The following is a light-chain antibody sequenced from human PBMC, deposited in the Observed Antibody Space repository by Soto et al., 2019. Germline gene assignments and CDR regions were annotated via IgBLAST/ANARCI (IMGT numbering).Light chain of an antibody. CDR3: HQTAANPWT. CDR2: DAS. Sequence: IEVTQSPSSLAASLGDRVTITCRASQTIGTYVNWYRQKSGAAPELLIYDASTLQSGVPSRFRGGASGTDFTLTISSLQLVDFATYYCHQTAANPWTFAQGTKVDIK. J-gene: IGKJ1*01. V-gene: IGKV1-39*01. CDR1: QTIGTY.